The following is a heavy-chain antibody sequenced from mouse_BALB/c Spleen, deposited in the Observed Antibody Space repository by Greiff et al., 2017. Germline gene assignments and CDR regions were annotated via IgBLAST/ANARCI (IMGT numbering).Heavy chain of an antibody. D-gene: IGHD2-1*01. V-gene: IGHV1-7*01. CDR3: ARENYYGNPGQYFDV. CDR2: INPSTGYT. CDR1: GYTFTSYW. Sequence: QVQLKQSGAELAKPGASVKMSCKASGYTFTSYWMHWVKQRPGQGLEWIGYINPSTGYTEYNQKFKDKATLTADKSSSTAYMQLSSLTSEDSAVYYCARENYYGNPGQYFDVWGAGTTVTVSS. J-gene: IGHJ1*01.